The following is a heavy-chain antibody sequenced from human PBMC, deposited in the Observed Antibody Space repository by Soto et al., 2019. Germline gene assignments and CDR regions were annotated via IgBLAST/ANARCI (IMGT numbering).Heavy chain of an antibody. CDR3: VKDHCSSTSCFLPDP. Sequence: PGGSLILSCAASGFTFDDYAMHWVRQAPGKGLEYVSAISSNGGSTYYADSVKGRFTISRDNSKNTLYLQMSSLRAEDTAVYYCVKDHCSSTSCFLPDPWGQGTLVTVSS. V-gene: IGHV3-64D*06. CDR1: GFTFDDYA. J-gene: IGHJ5*02. D-gene: IGHD2-2*01. CDR2: ISSNGGST.